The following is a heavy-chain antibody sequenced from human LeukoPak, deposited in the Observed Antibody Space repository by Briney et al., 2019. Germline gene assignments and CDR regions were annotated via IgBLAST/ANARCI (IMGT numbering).Heavy chain of an antibody. CDR1: GFTFSSYA. J-gene: IGHJ6*02. Sequence: GSPRLSCATSGFTFSSYALSWGRQAPGKGLGWVSPISGSGGSTYYADSVKGRFTISRDNSKNTLYLQMNSLRAEDTAVYYCARPVSSSWYYYYGMDVWGQGTTVTVSS. V-gene: IGHV3-23*01. CDR3: ARPVSSSWYYYYGMDV. D-gene: IGHD6-13*01. CDR2: ISGSGGST.